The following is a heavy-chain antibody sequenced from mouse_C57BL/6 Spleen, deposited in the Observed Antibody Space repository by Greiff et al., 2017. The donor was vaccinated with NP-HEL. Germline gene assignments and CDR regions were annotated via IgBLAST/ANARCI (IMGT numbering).Heavy chain of an antibody. CDR3: ARSDYDGDAMDY. V-gene: IGHV1-64*01. CDR1: GYTFTSYW. D-gene: IGHD2-4*01. Sequence: QVQLQQPGAELVKPGASVKLSCKASGYTFTSYWMHWVKQRPGQGLEWIGMIHPNSGSTNYNEKFKSKATLTVDKSSSTAYMQLSSLTSEDSAVYYCARSDYDGDAMDYWGQGTSVTVSS. J-gene: IGHJ4*01. CDR2: IHPNSGST.